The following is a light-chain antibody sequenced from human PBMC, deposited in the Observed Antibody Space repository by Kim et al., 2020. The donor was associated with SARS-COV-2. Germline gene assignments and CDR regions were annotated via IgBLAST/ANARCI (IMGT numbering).Light chain of an antibody. J-gene: IGKJ4*01. Sequence: PGEGATLSCRASHTIGNTFLCYYQQRPDQARRLIIAATLGRTAVIADRFGGRGAGTDSTLTSSIQEAEVCTEYCCQQYNTSPVLTFGGGTKVDIK. CDR3: QQYNTSPVLT. CDR1: HTIGNTF. CDR2: ATL. V-gene: IGKV3-20*01.